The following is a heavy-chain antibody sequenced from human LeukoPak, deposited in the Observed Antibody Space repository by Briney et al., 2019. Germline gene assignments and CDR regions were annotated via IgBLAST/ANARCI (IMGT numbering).Heavy chain of an antibody. J-gene: IGHJ4*02. CDR1: GGSISSSSYY. Sequence: SETLSLTCTVSGGSISSSSYYWGWIRQPPGKGLEWIGSIYYGGSTYYNPSLKSRVTISVDTSKNQFSLKLSSVTAADTAVYYCARLDIGYCSGGSCYGHLNYWGQGTLVTVSS. V-gene: IGHV4-39*01. CDR3: ARLDIGYCSGGSCYGHLNY. D-gene: IGHD2-15*01. CDR2: IYYGGST.